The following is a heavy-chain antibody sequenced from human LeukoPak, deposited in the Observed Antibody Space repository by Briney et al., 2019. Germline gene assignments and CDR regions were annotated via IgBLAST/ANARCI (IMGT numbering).Heavy chain of an antibody. Sequence: GGSLRLSCAASGFTFSSYWMSWVRQAPGKGLEWVANIKQDGSEKYYVDSVKGRFTISRDNAKNSLYLQMNSLRAEDTAVYYCPREGSSGWSGTSFDYWGQGTLVTVSS. CDR2: IKQDGSEK. CDR3: PREGSSGWSGTSFDY. CDR1: GFTFSSYW. J-gene: IGHJ4*02. V-gene: IGHV3-7*01. D-gene: IGHD6-19*01.